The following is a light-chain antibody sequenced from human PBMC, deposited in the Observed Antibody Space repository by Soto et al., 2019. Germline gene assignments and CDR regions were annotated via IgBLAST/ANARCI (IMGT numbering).Light chain of an antibody. V-gene: IGKV3-15*01. CDR1: QSVSSN. Sequence: EIVMTQSPATLSVSPGERATLSCRASQSVSSNLAWYQQKPGQAPRLLIYGASTRATVIPARLSGSGSGTEFTLTISSLQSEDFAVYYCQQYNNWPMYTFGQGTKLEIK. CDR3: QQYNNWPMYT. CDR2: GAS. J-gene: IGKJ2*01.